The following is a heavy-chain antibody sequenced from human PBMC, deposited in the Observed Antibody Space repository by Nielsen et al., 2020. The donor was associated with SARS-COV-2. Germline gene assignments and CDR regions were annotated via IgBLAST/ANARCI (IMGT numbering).Heavy chain of an antibody. V-gene: IGHV3-53*01. J-gene: IGHJ4*02. CDR2: IYSDGST. CDR3: AREFALRDTAYFDY. Sequence: GGSLRLSCAASGFTFSSYWMSWVRQAPGKGLEWVSLIYSDGSTKYADSVKGRFTISRDNSRNTVYLQMNGLRPEDTAVYYCAREFALRDTAYFDYWGQGTLVTVSS. CDR1: GFTFSSYW. D-gene: IGHD5-18*01.